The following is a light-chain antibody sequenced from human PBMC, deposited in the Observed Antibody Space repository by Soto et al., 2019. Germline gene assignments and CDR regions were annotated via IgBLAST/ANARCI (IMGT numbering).Light chain of an antibody. CDR1: RSVSSRY. J-gene: IGKJ2*01. Sequence: DIVLTQSPGTLSLSPGEGATLSCRASRSVSSRYLAWYQQKPGQAPRLLIYGASSRATGIPDRFSGSGSGTDFTLTISRLEPEDFAVYHCQQYGYSPNTFGQGTKLEIK. CDR3: QQYGYSPNT. V-gene: IGKV3-20*01. CDR2: GAS.